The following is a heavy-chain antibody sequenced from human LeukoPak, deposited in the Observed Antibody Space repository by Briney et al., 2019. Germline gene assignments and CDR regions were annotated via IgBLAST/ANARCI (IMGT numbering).Heavy chain of an antibody. CDR3: ARDFGRGELVGATLYYYYYGMDV. CDR2: ISSSSTTI. D-gene: IGHD1-26*01. J-gene: IGHJ6*02. Sequence: GGSLRLSCAASGFTFSSYSMNWVRQAPGKGLEWVSYISSSSTTIYYTDSVKGRFTISRDDAKNSLYLQMDSLRDEDTAVYYCARDFGRGELVGATLYYYYYGMDVWGQGTTVTVSS. CDR1: GFTFSSYS. V-gene: IGHV3-48*02.